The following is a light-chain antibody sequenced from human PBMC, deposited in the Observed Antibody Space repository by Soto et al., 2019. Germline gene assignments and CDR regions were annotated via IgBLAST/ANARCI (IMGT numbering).Light chain of an antibody. V-gene: IGKV3-15*01. CDR1: RSVSSS. J-gene: IGKJ4*01. CDR2: GAS. Sequence: EVVMTQSPATLSVSPGERATLSCRASRSVSSSLAWYRQRPGQAPRLLIYGASTRATGVPARFSGSGSGTDFTLTISSLQSEDFVIYYCQQYNDWPPLTFGGGTKVEI. CDR3: QQYNDWPPLT.